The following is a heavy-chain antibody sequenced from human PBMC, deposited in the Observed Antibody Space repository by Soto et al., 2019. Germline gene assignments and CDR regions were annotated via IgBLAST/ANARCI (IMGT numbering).Heavy chain of an antibody. CDR1: GFTFSSYA. D-gene: IGHD3-10*01. Sequence: GGSLRLSCAASGFTFSSYAMHWVRQAPGKGLEWVAVISYDGSNKYYADSVKGRFTISRDNSKNTLYLQMNSLRAEDTAVYYCARDGSLVLDYWGQGTLVTASS. CDR3: ARDGSLVLDY. J-gene: IGHJ4*02. V-gene: IGHV3-30-3*01. CDR2: ISYDGSNK.